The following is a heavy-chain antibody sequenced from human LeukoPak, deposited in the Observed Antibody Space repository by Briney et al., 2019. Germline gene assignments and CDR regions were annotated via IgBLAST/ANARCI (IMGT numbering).Heavy chain of an antibody. CDR3: ATHGRGYCSSTSCYHFDY. Sequence: SETLSLTCTVSGGSISSSSYYWGWIRQPPGKGLEWIGSIYYSGSTYYNPSLKSRVTISVDTTKNQFSLKLSSVTAADTAVYYCATHGRGYCSSTSCYHFDYWGQGTLVTVSS. CDR1: GGSISSSSYY. D-gene: IGHD2-2*01. J-gene: IGHJ4*02. V-gene: IGHV4-39*01. CDR2: IYYSGST.